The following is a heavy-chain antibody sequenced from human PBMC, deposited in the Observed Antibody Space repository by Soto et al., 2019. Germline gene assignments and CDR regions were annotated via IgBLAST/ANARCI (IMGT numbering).Heavy chain of an antibody. V-gene: IGHV1-2*02. Sequence: ASVKVSCKASGYPFTGPYIYWVRQAPGQGLEWMGWINPSSGGTEFAEKFQGRVTVTRDTSIRTVFLELNSLTSDDTGFYYYGMDVWGQGTTVTVSS. CDR2: INPSSGGT. CDR3: GMDV. J-gene: IGHJ6*02. CDR1: GYPFTGPY.